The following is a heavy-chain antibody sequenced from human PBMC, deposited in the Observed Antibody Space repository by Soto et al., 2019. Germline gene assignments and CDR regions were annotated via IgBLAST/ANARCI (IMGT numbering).Heavy chain of an antibody. CDR3: ARKGGSRRANWFDP. V-gene: IGHV1-8*01. D-gene: IGHD6-13*01. Sequence: QVQLVQSGAEVKKPGASVKVSCKASGYTFTSYDINWVRQATGQGLEWMGWMNPNSGHTGYAQKFQGRVTMTRNTSISTAYMELSSLRSEDTAVYYCARKGGSRRANWFDPWGQGNLVTVSS. CDR1: GYTFTSYD. J-gene: IGHJ5*02. CDR2: MNPNSGHT.